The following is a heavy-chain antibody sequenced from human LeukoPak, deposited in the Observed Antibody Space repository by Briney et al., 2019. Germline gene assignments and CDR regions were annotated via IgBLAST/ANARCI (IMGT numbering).Heavy chain of an antibody. J-gene: IGHJ4*02. Sequence: ASVKVSCKASGYTIIGHWMHWVRQAPGQGLEWMGWISAYNGYRNFAQKFQGRVNMTTDTSTSTAYMELRSLRSDDTAVYYCVRDHSVEIVSSLGFDYWGQGTLVTVSS. CDR3: VRDHSVEIVSSLGFDY. D-gene: IGHD5/OR15-5a*01. CDR2: ISAYNGYR. V-gene: IGHV1-18*01. CDR1: GYTIIGHW.